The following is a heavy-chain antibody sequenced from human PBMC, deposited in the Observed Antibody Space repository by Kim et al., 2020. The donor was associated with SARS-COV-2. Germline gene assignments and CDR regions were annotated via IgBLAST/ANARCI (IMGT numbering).Heavy chain of an antibody. CDR3: ASPLIWFGDAFDI. V-gene: IGHV3-53*01. CDR2: IYSGGST. J-gene: IGHJ3*02. D-gene: IGHD3-10*01. CDR1: GFTVSSNY. Sequence: GGSLRLSCAASGFTVSSNYMSWVRQAPGKGLEWVSVIYSGGSTYYADSVKGRFTISRDNSKNTLYLQMNSLRAEDTAVYYCASPLIWFGDAFDIWGQGTMVTVSS.